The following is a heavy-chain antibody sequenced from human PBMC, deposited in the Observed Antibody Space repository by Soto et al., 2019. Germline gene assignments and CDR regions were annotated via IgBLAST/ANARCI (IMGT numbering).Heavy chain of an antibody. CDR1: GFTFSNAW. V-gene: IGHV3-64D*08. D-gene: IGHD3-3*01. Sequence: GGSLRLSCAASGFTFSNAWINWVRQAPGKGLEYVSAISSNGGSTYYADSVKGRFTISRDNSKNTLYLQMSSLRAEDTAVYYCVKDNDSYYYYYGMDVWGQGTTVTVSS. CDR2: ISSNGGST. J-gene: IGHJ6*02. CDR3: VKDNDSYYYYYGMDV.